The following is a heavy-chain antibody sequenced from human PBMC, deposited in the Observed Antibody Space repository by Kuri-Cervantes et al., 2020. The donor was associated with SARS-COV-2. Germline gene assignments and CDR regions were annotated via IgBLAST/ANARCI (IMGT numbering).Heavy chain of an antibody. J-gene: IGHJ4*01. CDR2: INPSGGST. CDR3: ARGSAGGRYSNYALDY. D-gene: IGHD4-11*01. V-gene: IGHV1-46*01. CDR1: GGTFSSYA. Sequence: ASVKVSCKASGGTFSSYAISWVRQAPGQGLEWMGIINPSGGSTSYAQKFQGRVTMTRDTSTSTVYMELSSLRSEDTAVYYCARGSAGGRYSNYALDYWGQGTLVTVSS.